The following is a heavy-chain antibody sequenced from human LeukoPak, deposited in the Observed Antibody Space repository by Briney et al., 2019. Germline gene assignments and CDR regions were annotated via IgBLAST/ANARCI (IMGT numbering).Heavy chain of an antibody. D-gene: IGHD3-10*01. CDR3: GEDFLYNYGSGPRD. CDR2: ISGDGGST. Sequence: GGSLRLSCAASGFTFDDYAMHWVRQAPGKGLEWVSLISGDGGSTYYADSVKGRFTISRDNSKNSLYLQMNSLRTEDTALYYCGEDFLYNYGSGPRDWGQGTLVTVSS. J-gene: IGHJ4*02. CDR1: GFTFDDYA. V-gene: IGHV3-43*02.